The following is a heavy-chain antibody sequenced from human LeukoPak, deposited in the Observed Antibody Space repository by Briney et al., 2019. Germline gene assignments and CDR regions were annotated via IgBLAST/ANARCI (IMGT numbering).Heavy chain of an antibody. Sequence: ASETLSLTCTVSGGSISSGGYYWSWIRQPPGKGLEWIGYIYHSGSTYYNPSLKSRVTISVDTSKNQFSLKLSSVTAADTAVYYCARHDSRGSYSLYYSDYWGQGTLVTVSS. CDR1: GGSISSGGYY. D-gene: IGHD1-26*01. J-gene: IGHJ4*02. CDR3: ARHDSRGSYSLYYSDY. CDR2: IYHSGST. V-gene: IGHV4-30-2*05.